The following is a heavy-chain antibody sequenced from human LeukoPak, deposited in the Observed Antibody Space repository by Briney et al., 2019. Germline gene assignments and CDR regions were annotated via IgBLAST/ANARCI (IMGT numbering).Heavy chain of an antibody. Sequence: ASVKVSCKASGYTFTGYYMHWVRQAPGQGLEWMGRINPNSGGTNYAQKFQGRVTMTRHTSISTAYMELSRLRSDDTAVYYCATWGSYGFSGGRMDVWGKGTTVTVSS. CDR1: GYTFTGYY. J-gene: IGHJ6*04. CDR2: INPNSGGT. V-gene: IGHV1-2*06. D-gene: IGHD5-18*01. CDR3: ATWGSYGFSGGRMDV.